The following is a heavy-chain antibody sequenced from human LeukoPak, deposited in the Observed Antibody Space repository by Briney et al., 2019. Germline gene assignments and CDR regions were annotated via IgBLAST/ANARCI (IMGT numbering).Heavy chain of an antibody. CDR3: ARDPESTFDC. Sequence: GGSLRLSCAASGFTCSSYSMNWVRQAPGKGLEWVSYISSSSSYIYYADSVKGRFTISSDNAKNSLYLQMNSLGAEDTAVYYCARDPESTFDCWGQGTLVTVSS. CDR1: GFTCSSYS. J-gene: IGHJ5*01. D-gene: IGHD5/OR15-5a*01. V-gene: IGHV3-21*01. CDR2: ISSSSSYI.